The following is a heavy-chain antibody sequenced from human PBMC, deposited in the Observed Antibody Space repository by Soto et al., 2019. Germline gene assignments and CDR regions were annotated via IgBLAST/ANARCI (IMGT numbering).Heavy chain of an antibody. CDR1: GYTFTSHG. J-gene: IGHJ4*02. CDR3: ARVVDEMTLLDY. Sequence: ASVKVSCKASGYTFTSHGISCVRQAPGPGLEWMGWINAYNGNTNYAQKLQGRVTMTTDTSTSTAYMELRSLRSDDTAVYYCARVVDEMTLLDYWGQGTLVTVSS. CDR2: INAYNGNT. V-gene: IGHV1-18*01.